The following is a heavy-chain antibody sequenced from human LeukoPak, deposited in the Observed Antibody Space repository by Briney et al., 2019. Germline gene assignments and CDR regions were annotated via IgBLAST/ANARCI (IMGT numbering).Heavy chain of an antibody. CDR3: VKHTHSGYDLSH. Sequence: SETLSLTCTVSGGSISSSSPYYWGWIRQPPGKGLEWIGSMYYNGSTYYNPSLKSRVTIFVDTSKNQFSLKVRSVAAADTAVYYCVKHTHSGYDLSHWGQGTLVTVSS. CDR1: GGSISSSSPYY. D-gene: IGHD5-12*01. CDR2: MYYNGST. V-gene: IGHV4-39*01. J-gene: IGHJ4*02.